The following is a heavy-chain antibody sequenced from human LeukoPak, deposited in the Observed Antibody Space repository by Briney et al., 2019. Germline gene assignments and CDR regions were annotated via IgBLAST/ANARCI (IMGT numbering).Heavy chain of an antibody. Sequence: ASVKVSCKTGYSFTDYYIRWVRQAPGQGLEWMGWIIPNSGDTNYAQKFQGRVTMTRDTSISTAYLELRGLKSDDTAVYYCATPFTPFGYWGQGTLVTVSS. V-gene: IGHV1-2*02. J-gene: IGHJ4*02. CDR1: GYSFTDYY. CDR2: IIPNSGDT. CDR3: ATPFTPFGY.